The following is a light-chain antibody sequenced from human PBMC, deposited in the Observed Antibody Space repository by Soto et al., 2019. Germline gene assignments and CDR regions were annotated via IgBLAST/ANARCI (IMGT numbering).Light chain of an antibody. CDR3: QQSYSTPLT. Sequence: DIRTTQSPSSLSASVGDIVTITCRASQNIKTYLNWYQHKLGEAPKLLIYDASNLQGGVPSRFSGSGSGTDFTLTISSLQPEDFATYYCQQSYSTPLTFGGGTKVEIK. J-gene: IGKJ4*01. V-gene: IGKV1-39*01. CDR2: DAS. CDR1: QNIKTY.